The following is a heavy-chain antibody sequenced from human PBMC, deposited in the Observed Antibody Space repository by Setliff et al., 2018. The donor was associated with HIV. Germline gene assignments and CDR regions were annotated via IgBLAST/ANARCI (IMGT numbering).Heavy chain of an antibody. J-gene: IGHJ4*02. Sequence: SETLSLTCSVSGGSMSNYYWGWVRQPPGKGLEWMGDIFHTGSSTYNPSLKSRVSLSVDTSKNQFSPRLSAVTAADTAVYYCASLTDYGGDSGSHWGQGTLVTVSS. V-gene: IGHV4-59*01. CDR1: GGSMSNYY. D-gene: IGHD4-17*01. CDR3: ASLTDYGGDSGSH. CDR2: IFHTGSS.